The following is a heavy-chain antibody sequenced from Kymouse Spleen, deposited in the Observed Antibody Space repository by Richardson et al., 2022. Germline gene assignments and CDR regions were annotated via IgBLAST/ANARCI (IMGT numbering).Heavy chain of an antibody. D-gene: IGHD3-10*01. J-gene: IGHJ6*02. CDR3: ARDRSSSHYGDDYYYYYGMDV. Sequence: QVQLQESGPGLVKPSQTLSLTCTVSGGSISSGGYYWSWIRQHPGKGLEWIGYIYYSGSTYYNPSLKSRVTISVDTSKNQFSLKLSSVTAADTAVYYCARDRSSSHYGDDYYYYYGMDVWGQGTTVTVSS. V-gene: IGHV4-31*03. CDR2: IYYSGST. CDR1: GGSISSGGYY.